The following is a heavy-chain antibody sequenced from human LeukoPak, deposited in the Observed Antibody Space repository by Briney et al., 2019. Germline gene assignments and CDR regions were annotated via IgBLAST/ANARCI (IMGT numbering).Heavy chain of an antibody. Sequence: PGGSLRLSCAPSGFTFKNFWMSWVRQAPRKGLEWVADIKEDASKIYYLDSVKGRFTISRDNAKNSLYLQMNSLRAEDTAVNYCARDGDGLIFPPDSRRQGTLVTVSS. CDR1: GFTFKNFW. J-gene: IGHJ4*02. V-gene: IGHV3-7*01. D-gene: IGHD2-21*01. CDR2: IKEDASKI. CDR3: ARDGDGLIFPPDS.